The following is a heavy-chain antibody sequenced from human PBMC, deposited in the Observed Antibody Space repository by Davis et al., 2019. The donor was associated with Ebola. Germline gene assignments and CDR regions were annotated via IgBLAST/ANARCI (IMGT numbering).Heavy chain of an antibody. CDR1: GFTFSSYA. J-gene: IGHJ4*02. Sequence: GGSLRLSCAASGFTFSSYAMHWVRQAPGKGLEWVAVISYDGSNKYYADSVKGRFTISRDNSKNTLYLQMNSLRAEDTAVYYCAIANRGAVADTGDYWGQGTLVTVSS. CDR3: AIANRGAVADTGDY. V-gene: IGHV3-30-3*01. CDR2: ISYDGSNK. D-gene: IGHD6-13*01.